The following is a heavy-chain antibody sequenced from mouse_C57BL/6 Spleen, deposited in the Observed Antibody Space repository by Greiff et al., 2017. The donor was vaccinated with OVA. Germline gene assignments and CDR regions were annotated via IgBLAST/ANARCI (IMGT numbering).Heavy chain of an antibody. V-gene: IGHV1-26*01. CDR2: INPNNGGT. CDR1: GYTFTDYY. Sequence: EVQLQQSGPELVKPGASVKISCKASGYTFTDYYMNWVKQSHGKSLEWIGDINPNNGGTSYNQKFKGKATLTEDKSSSTAYMELRSLTSEDSAVYYCARRDYYGRAWFAYWGQGTLVTVSA. J-gene: IGHJ3*01. D-gene: IGHD1-1*01. CDR3: ARRDYYGRAWFAY.